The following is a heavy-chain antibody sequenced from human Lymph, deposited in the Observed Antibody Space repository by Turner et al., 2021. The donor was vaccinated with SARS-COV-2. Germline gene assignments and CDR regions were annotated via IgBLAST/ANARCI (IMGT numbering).Heavy chain of an antibody. J-gene: IGHJ6*02. V-gene: IGHV3-53*01. Sequence: EVQLVESGGGLIQPGGSLRLSCADSGLTVSSNYMSWVRQAPGKGLEWVSVIYSGGSTYYADSVKGRFTISRDNSKNTLYLQMNSLRAEDTAVYYCARDLYYYGMDVWGQGTTVTVSS. CDR2: IYSGGST. CDR3: ARDLYYYGMDV. CDR1: GLTVSSNY.